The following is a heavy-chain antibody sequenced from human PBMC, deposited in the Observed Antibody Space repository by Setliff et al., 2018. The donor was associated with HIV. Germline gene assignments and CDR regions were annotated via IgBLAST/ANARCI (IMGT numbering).Heavy chain of an antibody. J-gene: IGHJ4*01. V-gene: IGHV4-59*02. CDR2: IHHTGST. D-gene: IGHD3-3*01. CDR3: APGEGVASTYYHD. Sequence: SLTCTVSADSVSTFYWNWIRQPPGKGLEWIGFIHHTGSTVSNPSLKSRVTILMDLSRNQLSLHLASVTTADTAVYFCAPGEGVASTYYHDWGQGTQVTVSS. CDR1: ADSVSTFY.